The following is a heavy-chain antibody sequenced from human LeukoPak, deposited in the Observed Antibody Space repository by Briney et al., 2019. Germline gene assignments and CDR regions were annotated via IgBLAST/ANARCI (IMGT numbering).Heavy chain of an antibody. Sequence: GESLQISCKGSGYSFYTYWIAWVRQMPGKGLEWMGIIYPDDSDTRYSPSFQGQVTISADKSIDTAYLQWRSLKASDTGMYYWVRQSLGEFKYWGQGTLVTVSS. CDR3: VRQSLGEFKY. J-gene: IGHJ4*02. D-gene: IGHD3-10*01. CDR2: IYPDDSDT. CDR1: GYSFYTYW. V-gene: IGHV5-51*01.